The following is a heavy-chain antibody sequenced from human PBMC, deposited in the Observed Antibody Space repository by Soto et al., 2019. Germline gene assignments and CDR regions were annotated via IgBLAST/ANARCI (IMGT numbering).Heavy chain of an antibody. CDR1: GGSISSGGYS. V-gene: IGHV4-30-2*01. CDR3: ARAYGEYRLWMGY. J-gene: IGHJ4*02. CDR2: IYHSGST. D-gene: IGHD4-17*01. Sequence: QLQLQESGSGLVKPSQTLSLTCAVSGGSISSGGYSWSWIRQPPGKGLEWIGYIYHSGSTYYNPSLKSRVTISVDRSKNQFSLKLSSVTAADTAVYYCARAYGEYRLWMGYWGQGTLVTVPS.